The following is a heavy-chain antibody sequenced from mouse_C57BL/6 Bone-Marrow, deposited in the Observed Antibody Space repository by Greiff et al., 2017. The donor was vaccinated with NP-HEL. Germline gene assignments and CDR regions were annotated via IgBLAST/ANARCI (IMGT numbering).Heavy chain of an antibody. V-gene: IGHV14-3*01. J-gene: IGHJ3*01. CDR3: AIGNWVYYGSSYLAY. D-gene: IGHD1-1*01. Sequence: EVQLQQSVAELVRPGASVKLSCTASGFNIKNTYMHWVKQRPEQGLEWIGRIDPANGNTKYAPKFQGKATITADTSSNTAYLQLSSLTSEDPAIYYCAIGNWVYYGSSYLAYWGQGTLVTVSA. CDR1: GFNIKNTY. CDR2: IDPANGNT.